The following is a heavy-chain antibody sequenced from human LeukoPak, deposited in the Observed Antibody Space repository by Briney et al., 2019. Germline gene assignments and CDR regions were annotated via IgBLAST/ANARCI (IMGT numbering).Heavy chain of an antibody. Sequence: ASVKVSCKASGGTFSSYAISWVRQAPGQGLEWMGWMNPNSGNTGYAQKFQGRVTMTRNTSISTAYMELSSLRSEDTAVYYCARAPYYYGSGINQGMDVWGQGTTVTVSS. CDR1: GGTFSSYA. CDR2: MNPNSGNT. V-gene: IGHV1-8*02. D-gene: IGHD3-10*01. J-gene: IGHJ6*02. CDR3: ARAPYYYGSGINQGMDV.